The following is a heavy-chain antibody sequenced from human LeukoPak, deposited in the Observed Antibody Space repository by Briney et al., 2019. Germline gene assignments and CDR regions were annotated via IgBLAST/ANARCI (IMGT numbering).Heavy chain of an antibody. D-gene: IGHD6-6*01. CDR1: GGSITSYY. Sequence: SETLSLTCTVSGGSITSYYWTYIRQPAGKGLEWIGRIHTSGITSYNPSLKSRVTMSLDTSKNQFSLNLSSVTAADTAIYYCAREFSGTTVAARVFDSWGQGTLVTVSS. CDR3: AREFSGTTVAARVFDS. CDR2: IHTSGIT. J-gene: IGHJ5*01. V-gene: IGHV4-4*07.